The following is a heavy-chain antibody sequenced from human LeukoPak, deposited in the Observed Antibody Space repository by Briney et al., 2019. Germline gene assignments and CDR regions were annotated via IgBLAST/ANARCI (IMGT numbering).Heavy chain of an antibody. J-gene: IGHJ4*02. CDR2: ISTYNGNT. V-gene: IGHV1-18*01. Sequence: GASVKVSCKASGYTFTSYGISWVRQAPGQRLEYMGWISTYNGNTNYAQKLQGRVTITTDTSTNTAYMELRSLRSDDTAIYYCAARSGTYPYYFDYWGQGTLVTVSS. CDR3: AARSGTYPYYFDY. CDR1: GYTFTSYG. D-gene: IGHD3-10*01.